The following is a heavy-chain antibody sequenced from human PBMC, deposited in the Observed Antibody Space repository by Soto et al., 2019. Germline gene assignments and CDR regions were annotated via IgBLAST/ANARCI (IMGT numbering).Heavy chain of an antibody. V-gene: IGHV1-3*01. CDR1: GYTFTSYA. J-gene: IGHJ4*02. Sequence: QVQLVQSGAEVKKPGASVKVSCKAAGYTFTSYAMHWVRQAPGQRLEWMGWINAGNGKTKYSQKFKGRVTITRDTSASTANMELSSMRSKGMAMYYCARTSGYCVYDYLGQGTLVAV. CDR2: INAGNGKT. D-gene: IGHD3-3*01. CDR3: ARTSGYCVYDY.